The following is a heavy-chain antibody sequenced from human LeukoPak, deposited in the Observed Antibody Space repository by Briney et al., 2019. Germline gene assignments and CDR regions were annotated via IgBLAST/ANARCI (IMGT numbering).Heavy chain of an antibody. CDR1: GGSISSGDYY. J-gene: IGHJ4*02. D-gene: IGHD3-9*01. V-gene: IGHV4-30-4*01. Sequence: SETLSLTCTVSGGSISSGDYYWSWLRQPPGKGLEWIGYIYYSGSTYYNPSLKSRVTISVDTSKNQFSLKLSSVTAADTAVYYCASQASVDILTGYEYFDYWGQGTLVTVSS. CDR2: IYYSGST. CDR3: ASQASVDILTGYEYFDY.